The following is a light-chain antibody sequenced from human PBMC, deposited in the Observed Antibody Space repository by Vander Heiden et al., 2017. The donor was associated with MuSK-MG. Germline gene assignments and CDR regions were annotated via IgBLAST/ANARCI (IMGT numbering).Light chain of an antibody. CDR1: HIGSKS. J-gene: IGLJ1*01. Sequence: SYVLSQPPSVSVAPVPTDRITCVGKHIGSKSVHWYQQKPGQAPVLVVYDDSDRPSGMPERFFGSNYGNTATLTISRVEAGEEADYYCQVWDSSSDHCVFGTGTKVTVL. V-gene: IGLV3-21*02. CDR2: DDS. CDR3: QVWDSSSDHCV.